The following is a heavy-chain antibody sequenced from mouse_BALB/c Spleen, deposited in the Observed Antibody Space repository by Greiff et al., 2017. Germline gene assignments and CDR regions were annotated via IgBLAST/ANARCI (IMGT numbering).Heavy chain of an antibody. V-gene: IGHV1S137*01. CDR2: ISTYYGDA. J-gene: IGHJ4*01. CDR3: ARDYYGSRGAMDY. D-gene: IGHD1-1*01. CDR1: GYTFTDYA. Sequence: QVQLQQSGAELVRPGVSVKISCKGSGYTFTDYAMHWVKQSHAKSLEWIGVISTYYGDASYNQKFKVKATMTVDKSSSTAYMELARLTSEDSAIYYCARDYYGSRGAMDYWGQGTSVTVSS.